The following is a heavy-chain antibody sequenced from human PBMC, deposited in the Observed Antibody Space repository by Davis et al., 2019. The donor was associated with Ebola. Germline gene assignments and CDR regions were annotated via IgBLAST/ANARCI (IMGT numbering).Heavy chain of an antibody. D-gene: IGHD3-3*01. V-gene: IGHV4-34*01. CDR2: IHHSGST. Sequence: SETLSLTCTAYGGSFSDYYWSWIRQPPGKGLEWIGEIHHSGSTKYSPSLKSRVTMSIDTSKNQFSLKLSSVTAADTAVYYCARHNYDFWSSYPPANWFDPWGQGTLVTVSS. CDR1: GGSFSDYY. CDR3: ARHNYDFWSSYPPANWFDP. J-gene: IGHJ5*02.